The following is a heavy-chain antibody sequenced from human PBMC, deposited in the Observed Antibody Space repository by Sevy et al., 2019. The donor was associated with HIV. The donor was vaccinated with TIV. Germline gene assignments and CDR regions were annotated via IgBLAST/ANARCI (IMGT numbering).Heavy chain of an antibody. Sequence: GGSLRLSCEASGFTVTNNYMTWVRQAPGKGLEWVSVIYTADSTFHADSVKGRFTISRDNSKNTLFLQMSSLRTEDTAVYYCARLDTDYYDDSGDTAFDYWGQGTLVTVSS. CDR3: ARLDTDYYDDSGDTAFDY. J-gene: IGHJ4*02. CDR2: IYTADST. D-gene: IGHD3-22*01. CDR1: GFTVTNNY. V-gene: IGHV3-66*02.